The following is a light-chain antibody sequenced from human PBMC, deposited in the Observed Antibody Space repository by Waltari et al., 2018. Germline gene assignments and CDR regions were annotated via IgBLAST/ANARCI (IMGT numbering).Light chain of an antibody. CDR3: QQYYSSPPT. J-gene: IGKJ2*01. V-gene: IGKV4-1*01. CDR2: WAS. Sequence: DIVMTQSPDSLAVSLGDRATINCKSSKSVLYSSNNKNYLAWYQQKPGQPPKLLIYWASTRESGVPDRFSGSGSGTDFTLTISSLQAEDVAVYYCQQYYSSPPTFGQGTKLEI. CDR1: KSVLYSSNNKNY.